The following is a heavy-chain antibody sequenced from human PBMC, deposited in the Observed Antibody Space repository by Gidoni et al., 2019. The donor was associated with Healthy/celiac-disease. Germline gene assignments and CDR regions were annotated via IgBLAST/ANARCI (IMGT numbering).Heavy chain of an antibody. CDR3: ARGDILTGSIRRYYGRDV. CDR1: GGPFSSYA. Sequence: QVQLVQSGAEVKKPGSSVKVSCKASGGPFSSYAISWVRQAPGQGLEWMGGIIPIFGTANYAQKFQGRVTITADEATSTAYMELSSLRSEDTAVYYCARGDILTGSIRRYYGRDVWGQGTTVTVSS. V-gene: IGHV1-69*01. J-gene: IGHJ6*02. D-gene: IGHD3-9*01. CDR2: IIPIFGTA.